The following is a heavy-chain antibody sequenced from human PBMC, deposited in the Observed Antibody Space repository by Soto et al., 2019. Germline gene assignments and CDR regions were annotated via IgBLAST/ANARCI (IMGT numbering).Heavy chain of an antibody. J-gene: IGHJ5*02. Sequence: SETLSLTCTVSGFYISSYYWSWIRQPPGKGLEWIGYIYYSGSTNYNPSLKSRVTISVDTSKNQFSLKLSSVTAADTAVYYCARAFWSGPNWFDPWGQGTLVTVSS. V-gene: IGHV4-59*01. CDR2: IYYSGST. D-gene: IGHD3-3*01. CDR1: GFYISSYY. CDR3: ARAFWSGPNWFDP.